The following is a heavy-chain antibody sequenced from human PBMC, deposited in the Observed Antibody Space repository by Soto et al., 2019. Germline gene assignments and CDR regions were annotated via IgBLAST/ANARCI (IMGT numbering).Heavy chain of an antibody. J-gene: IGHJ5*02. V-gene: IGHV4-4*02. CDR1: SGSISSSNW. Sequence: QVQLQESGPGLVKPSGTLSLTCAVSSGSISSSNWWNWVRQPPGKGLEWIGEIYHSGSTNYNPSLKRRVTIAVDKSKNQFSLKLSSVTAADTAVYYCARDRRGYCSSTSGYEGGVNWFDPWGQGTLVTVSS. CDR2: IYHSGST. D-gene: IGHD2-2*01. CDR3: ARDRRGYCSSTSGYEGGVNWFDP.